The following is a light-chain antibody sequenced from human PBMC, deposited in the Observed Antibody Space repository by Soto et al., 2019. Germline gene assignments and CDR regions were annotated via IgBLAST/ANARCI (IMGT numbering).Light chain of an antibody. Sequence: QPVLTQSPSASASLGASVKLTCTLSSGHSSYAIACHQQQPEKGPRYFMKLNSDGSHRKGDGIPDRFSGSSSGTERYLTISSLQSEDEADYYCQTWGTRVFGGGTKVTVL. CDR2: LNSDGSH. CDR3: QTWGTRV. V-gene: IGLV4-69*01. CDR1: SGHSSYA. J-gene: IGLJ3*02.